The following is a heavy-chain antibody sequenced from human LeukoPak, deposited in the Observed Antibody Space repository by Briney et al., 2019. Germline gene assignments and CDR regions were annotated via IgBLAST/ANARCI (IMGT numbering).Heavy chain of an antibody. J-gene: IGHJ3*02. V-gene: IGHV1-18*01. D-gene: IGHD3-16*01. CDR1: GYTFMSHG. CDR3: ARATGTWGHDGFDI. CDR2: ISGSSSNT. Sequence: ASVKVSCKAYGYTFMSHGISWVRQAPGQGLKGMGWISGSSSNTNYAQRLQGRVTMTTGTSTTTAYMELRSLRSDDTAVYYCARATGTWGHDGFDIWGQGTMVTVSS.